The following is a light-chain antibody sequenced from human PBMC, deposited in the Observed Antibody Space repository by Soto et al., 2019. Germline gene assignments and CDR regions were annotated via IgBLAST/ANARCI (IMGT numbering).Light chain of an antibody. Sequence: QSALTQPRSVSGSPGQSVSISCTGTSSDVGGYDYVSWYQQHPGRAPKLMIYAVTKRPSGVPDRFSGSKSGNTASLTISGLQAEDEADYYCLSKTSSISYVFGTGTKLTVL. CDR3: LSKTSSISYV. CDR1: SSDVGGYDY. V-gene: IGLV2-11*01. J-gene: IGLJ1*01. CDR2: AVT.